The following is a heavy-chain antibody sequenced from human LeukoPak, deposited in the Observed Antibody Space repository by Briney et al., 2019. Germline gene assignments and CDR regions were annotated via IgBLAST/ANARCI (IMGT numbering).Heavy chain of an antibody. CDR3: ASLYCSSTSCHTATRWFDP. CDR1: VYTFTSYA. V-gene: IGHV7-4-1*02. J-gene: IGHJ5*02. D-gene: IGHD2-2*02. CDR2: INTNTLNP. Sequence: ASVKVSCKASVYTFTSYAMNWVGQAPGQGREWMGGINTNTLNPTYPQGFTRRLVFSFDTSVITEYLQISSLKAEDAAVYYCASLYCSSTSCHTATRWFDPWGQGALVTVSS.